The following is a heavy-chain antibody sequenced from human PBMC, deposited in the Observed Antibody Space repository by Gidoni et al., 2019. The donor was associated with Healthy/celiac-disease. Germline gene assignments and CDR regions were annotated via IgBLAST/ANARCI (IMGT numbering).Heavy chain of an antibody. D-gene: IGHD3-22*01. CDR1: GGTFSSYT. CDR2: IIPILSIA. V-gene: IGHV1-69*08. Sequence: QVQLVQSGAEVTKPGSSVKVSCKASGGTFSSYTISWVRQAPGQGLEWMGRIIPILSIANYAQKFQGRVTITADKSTSTAYMELSSLRSEDTAVYYCARDCQYDSSGYYYDDAFDIWGQGTMVTVSS. CDR3: ARDCQYDSSGYYYDDAFDI. J-gene: IGHJ3*02.